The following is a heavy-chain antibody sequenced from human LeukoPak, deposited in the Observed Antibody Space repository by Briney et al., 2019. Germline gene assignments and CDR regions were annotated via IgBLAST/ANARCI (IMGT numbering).Heavy chain of an antibody. CDR3: ARPYGRGYSYGSHYFDY. D-gene: IGHD5-18*01. Sequence: SETLSLTCTVSGGSISSYYWSWIRQPAGKGLEWIGRIYTSGSTNYNPSLKSRVTMSVDTSKNQFSLKLSSVTAADTAVYYCARPYGRGYSYGSHYFDYWGQRTLVTVSS. CDR1: GGSISSYY. CDR2: IYTSGST. J-gene: IGHJ4*02. V-gene: IGHV4-4*07.